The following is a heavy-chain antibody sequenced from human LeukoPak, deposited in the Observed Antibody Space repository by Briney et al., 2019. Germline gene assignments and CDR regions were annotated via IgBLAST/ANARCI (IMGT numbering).Heavy chain of an antibody. CDR2: INTNTGNP. J-gene: IGHJ6*03. CDR1: GYTFTSYA. Sequence: GASVKVSCKASGYTFTSYAMNWVRQAPGQGLEWMGWINTNTGNPTYAQGFTGRFVFSLDTSVSTAYLQISSLKAEDTAVYYCARDQHDTRGYSYYFYYYMDVWGKGTTVTVSS. D-gene: IGHD3-22*01. V-gene: IGHV7-4-1*02. CDR3: ARDQHDTRGYSYYFYYYMDV.